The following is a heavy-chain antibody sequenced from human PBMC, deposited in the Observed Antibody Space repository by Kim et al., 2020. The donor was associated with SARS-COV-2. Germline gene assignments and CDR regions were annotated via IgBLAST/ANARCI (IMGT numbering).Heavy chain of an antibody. CDR3: TTGPWFWSGYYISYYYYGMDV. V-gene: IGHV3-15*01. CDR2: IKSKTDGGTT. D-gene: IGHD3-3*01. CDR1: GFTFSNAW. Sequence: GGSLRLSCAASGFTFSNAWMSWVRQAPGKGLEWVGRIKSKTDGGTTDYAAPVKGRFTISRDDSKNTLYLQMNSLKTEDTAVYYCTTGPWFWSGYYISYYYYGMDVWGQGTTVTVSS. J-gene: IGHJ6*02.